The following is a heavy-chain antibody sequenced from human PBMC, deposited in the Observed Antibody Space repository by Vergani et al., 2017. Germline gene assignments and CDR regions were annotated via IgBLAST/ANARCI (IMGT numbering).Heavy chain of an antibody. CDR1: GYTFTSYG. D-gene: IGHD6-13*01. CDR2: ISAYNGNP. J-gene: IGHJ4*02. V-gene: IGHV1-18*01. CDR3: ARDPRISSSWYDRLQSSPPGPHY. Sequence: QVQLVQSGAEVKKPGASVKVSCKASGYTFTSYGISWVRQAPGQGLEWMGWISAYNGNPNYAQKLQGRVTMTTDTSTSTAYMELRSLRSDDTAVYYCARDPRISSSWYDRLQSSPPGPHYWGQGTLVTVSS.